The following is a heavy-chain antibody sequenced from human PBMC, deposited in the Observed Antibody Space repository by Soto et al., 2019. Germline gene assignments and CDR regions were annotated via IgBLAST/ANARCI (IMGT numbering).Heavy chain of an antibody. Sequence: GGSXRLSCAASGFTVSTKYMSWVRQAPGKGLEWVSVIYSGGSTFYADSVRGRFTISRDNSKNTVNLQMNSLRAEDTAVYYCARDPWAADYWGQGTLVTVSS. CDR1: GFTVSTKY. V-gene: IGHV3-66*01. CDR3: ARDPWAADY. D-gene: IGHD3-16*01. CDR2: IYSGGST. J-gene: IGHJ4*02.